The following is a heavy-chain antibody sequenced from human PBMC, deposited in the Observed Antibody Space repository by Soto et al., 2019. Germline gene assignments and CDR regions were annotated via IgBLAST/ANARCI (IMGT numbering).Heavy chain of an antibody. CDR3: ASFGGVRVPNYGMDG. CDR2: IYYSGST. V-gene: IGHV4-39*01. D-gene: IGHD3-3*01. Sequence: GVIRPPPGKGLEWIGSIYYSGSTYYNPSLKSRVTISVDTSKNQFSLKLSSVTAADTAVYYCASFGGVRVPNYGMDGWGQGTSVLVSS. J-gene: IGHJ6*02.